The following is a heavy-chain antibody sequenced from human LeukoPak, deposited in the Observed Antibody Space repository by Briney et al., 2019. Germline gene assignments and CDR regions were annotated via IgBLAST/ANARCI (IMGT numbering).Heavy chain of an antibody. V-gene: IGHV4-4*07. J-gene: IGHJ4*02. Sequence: PSETLSLTCTVSGGSISSYNWNWIRQPAGKGLEWIWRIYATGGSNYNPTLKRRVTMSVDTSKDQFSLRLSSVTAADTAVYYCARGETRLVYWGQGTLVTVSS. CDR3: ARGETRLVY. D-gene: IGHD3-16*01. CDR2: IYATGGS. CDR1: GGSISSYN.